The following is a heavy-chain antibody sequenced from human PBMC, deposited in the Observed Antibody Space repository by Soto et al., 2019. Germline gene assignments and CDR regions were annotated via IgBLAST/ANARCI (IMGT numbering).Heavy chain of an antibody. Sequence: GGSLRLSCTASGFTFGDYAMSWVRQAPGKGLEWVGFIRSKAYGGTTEYAASVKGRFTISRDDSKSIAYLQMNSLKTEDTAVYYCTREGITMVRGALESYYYGMDVWGQGTTVTVSS. CDR3: TREGITMVRGALESYYYGMDV. D-gene: IGHD3-10*01. J-gene: IGHJ6*02. CDR1: GFTFGDYA. V-gene: IGHV3-49*04. CDR2: IRSKAYGGTT.